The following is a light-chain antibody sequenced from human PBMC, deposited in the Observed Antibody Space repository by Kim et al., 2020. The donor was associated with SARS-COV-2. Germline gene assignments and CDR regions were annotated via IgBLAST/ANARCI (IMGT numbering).Light chain of an antibody. CDR1: QSVRTN. Sequence: IVMTQSPATLSVSPGDRATLSCRASQSVRTNLAWYQQKPGQAPRLLIYGASTRATGFPARFSGSGSGTEFTLTISSLQSEDFAVYYCQQYDSWPPSYTFGQGTKLEI. V-gene: IGKV3-15*01. J-gene: IGKJ2*01. CDR3: QQYDSWPPSYT. CDR2: GAS.